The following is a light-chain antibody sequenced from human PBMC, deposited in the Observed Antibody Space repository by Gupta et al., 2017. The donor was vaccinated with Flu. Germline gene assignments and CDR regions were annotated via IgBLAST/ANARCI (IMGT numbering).Light chain of an antibody. CDR2: AAS. J-gene: IGKJ4*01. CDR3: QQTDSDLSLS. V-gene: IGKV1-39*01. Sequence: DIQMTQSPSSLSASVGDRVTISCRASRTISTFLNWYQQRPGKAPSLLISAASILQSGVPSRFSGSGSGKDFTLTISSRQPEDFATYYCQQTDSDLSLSFGGGTRVEIK. CDR1: RTISTF.